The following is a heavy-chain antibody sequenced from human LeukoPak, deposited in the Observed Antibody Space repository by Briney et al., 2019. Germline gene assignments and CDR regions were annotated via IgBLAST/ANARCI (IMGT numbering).Heavy chain of an antibody. CDR1: GGTFSSYA. Sequence: SVKVSCKASGGTFSSYAISWVRQAPGQGLEWMGGIIPIFGTANYAQKFQGRVTITADESTNTAYMELSSLRSEDTAVYYCAGGGRWLQLNYFDYWGQGTLVTVSS. V-gene: IGHV1-69*01. D-gene: IGHD5-24*01. CDR3: AGGGRWLQLNYFDY. J-gene: IGHJ4*02. CDR2: IIPIFGTA.